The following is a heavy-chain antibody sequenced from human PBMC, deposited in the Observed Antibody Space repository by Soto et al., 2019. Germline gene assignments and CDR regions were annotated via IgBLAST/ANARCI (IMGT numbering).Heavy chain of an antibody. Sequence: RLSCAASGFIFKNYWMTWVRLAPGRGLEWVANIRQDGTEKYYMESVKGRFTISRDNAMTSVFLQLDSLRVEDTAVYYCARARDTTMVWWHYLDCWGQGIPVTVSS. V-gene: IGHV3-7*03. CDR3: ARARDTTMVWWHYLDC. CDR2: IRQDGTEK. CDR1: GFIFKNYW. J-gene: IGHJ4*02. D-gene: IGHD5-18*01.